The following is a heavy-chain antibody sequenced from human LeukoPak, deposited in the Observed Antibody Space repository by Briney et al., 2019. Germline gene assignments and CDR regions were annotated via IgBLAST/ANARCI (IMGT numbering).Heavy chain of an antibody. D-gene: IGHD2-2*01. Sequence: GGSLRLSCAASGFTFSSYWMSWVRQAPGKGLEWVANIKQDGSEKYYVDSVKGRFTISRDNAKNSLYLQMNSLRAEDTAVYYCARDWSSAGPGGQYYMDVWGKGTTVTVSS. CDR2: IKQDGSEK. V-gene: IGHV3-7*01. CDR1: GFTFSSYW. CDR3: ARDWSSAGPGGQYYMDV. J-gene: IGHJ6*03.